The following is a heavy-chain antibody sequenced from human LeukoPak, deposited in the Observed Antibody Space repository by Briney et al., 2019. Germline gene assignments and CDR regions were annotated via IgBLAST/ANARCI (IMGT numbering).Heavy chain of an antibody. Sequence: SETLSLTCTVSGGSISSYYWSWIRQPAGKGLEWIGRIYTSGSTNYNPSLKSRVTMSVDTSKNQFSLKLSSVTAADTAVHNSARDGDSGSYIDYWGQGTLVTVSS. CDR2: IYTSGST. CDR3: ARDGDSGSYIDY. CDR1: GGSISSYY. J-gene: IGHJ4*02. V-gene: IGHV4-4*07. D-gene: IGHD1-26*01.